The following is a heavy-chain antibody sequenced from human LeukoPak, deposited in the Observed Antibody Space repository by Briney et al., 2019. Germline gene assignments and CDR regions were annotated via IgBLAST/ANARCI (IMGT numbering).Heavy chain of an antibody. CDR3: ARHQYSSSSILLGY. V-gene: IGHV4-59*08. J-gene: IGHJ4*02. D-gene: IGHD6-6*01. CDR1: GGSISSYY. CDR2: IYYSGST. Sequence: SETLSLTCTVSGGSISSYYWSRIRQPPGKGLEWIGYIYYSGSTNYNPSLKSRVTISVDTSKNQFSLKLSSVTAADTAVYYCARHQYSSSSILLGYWGQGTLVTVSS.